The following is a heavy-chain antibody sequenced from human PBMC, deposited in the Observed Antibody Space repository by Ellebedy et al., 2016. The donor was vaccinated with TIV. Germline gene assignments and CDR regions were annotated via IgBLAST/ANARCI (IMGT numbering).Heavy chain of an antibody. CDR1: GGSISSSNYY. Sequence: SETLSLTCTVSGGSISSSNYYWGWIRQPPVKGLEWIGSIYYSGSTYYNPSLKSRVTISADTSKNQFSLKLSSVTAADTAVYYCARGYSYGYCFDYWGQGTLVTVSS. V-gene: IGHV4-39*01. J-gene: IGHJ4*02. CDR3: ARGYSYGYCFDY. CDR2: IYYSGST. D-gene: IGHD5-18*01.